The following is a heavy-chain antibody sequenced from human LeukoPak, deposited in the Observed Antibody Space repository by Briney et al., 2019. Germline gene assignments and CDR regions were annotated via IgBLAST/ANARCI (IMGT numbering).Heavy chain of an antibody. Sequence: GASVKVSCKVSGYTLTELSMHWVRQAPGKGLEWMGGFDPEDGETIYAQKFQGRVTMTEDTSTDTAYMELSSLRSEDTAVYYCAAAGRTVDYYDSSGYLYWGQGTLVTVSS. CDR3: AAAGRTVDYYDSSGYLY. V-gene: IGHV1-24*01. J-gene: IGHJ4*02. CDR2: FDPEDGET. CDR1: GYTLTELS. D-gene: IGHD3-22*01.